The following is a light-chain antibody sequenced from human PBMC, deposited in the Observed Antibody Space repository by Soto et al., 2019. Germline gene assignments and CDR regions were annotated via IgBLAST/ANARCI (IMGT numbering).Light chain of an antibody. CDR3: QQYNIWSSIT. CDR2: GAS. Sequence: EIVMTQSPATLSVSPGERATLSCRASQSISSKVGWYQQKPGQAPRLLIYGASTRATGVPPRFSGSGSGSEVTLTIISLQSEDVAVYYCQQYNIWSSITFGQGTRLEIK. J-gene: IGKJ5*01. CDR1: QSISSK. V-gene: IGKV3-15*01.